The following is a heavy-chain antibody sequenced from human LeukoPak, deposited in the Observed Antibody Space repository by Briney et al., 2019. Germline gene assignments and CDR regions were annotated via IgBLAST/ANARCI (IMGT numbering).Heavy chain of an antibody. CDR2: IYYSGST. Sequence: SETLSLTCTVSGGSISSYYWSWIRQPPGKGLEWIGYIYYSGSTNYNPSLKSRVTISVDTSKNQFSLKLSSVTAADTAVYYCARVSAGNTAISFDYWGQGTLVTVSS. V-gene: IGHV4-59*01. J-gene: IGHJ4*02. CDR3: ARVSAGNTAISFDY. D-gene: IGHD5-18*01. CDR1: GGSISSYY.